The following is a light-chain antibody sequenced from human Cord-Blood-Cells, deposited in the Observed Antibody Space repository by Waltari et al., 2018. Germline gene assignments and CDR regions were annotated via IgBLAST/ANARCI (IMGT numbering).Light chain of an antibody. CDR2: DVS. CDR3: SSHTSSSTRV. J-gene: IGLJ2*01. V-gene: IGLV2-14*03. CDR1: SSDVGGYNY. Sequence: QSALTQPASVSGSPGQSITISCTGTSSDVGGYNYVSWYQHHPGKAPKLMIYDVSNRPSGVSNRFSGSKSGNTASLTISGLQAEDEADYYCSSHTSSSTRVFGGVTKLTVL.